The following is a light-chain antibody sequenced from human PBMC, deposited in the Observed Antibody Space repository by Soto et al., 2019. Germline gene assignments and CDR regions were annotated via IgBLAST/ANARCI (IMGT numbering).Light chain of an antibody. Sequence: QSALTQPPSASGSRGQSVTISCTGTSSDVGGYNFVSWYQQHPGKAPKVILYEGTKRPSGVPDRFSGSKSGNTASLTVSGLQTEDEAHYYCSSYAGSKNRYVFGTGTKVTVL. CDR1: SSDVGGYNF. V-gene: IGLV2-8*01. CDR2: EGT. CDR3: SSYAGSKNRYV. J-gene: IGLJ1*01.